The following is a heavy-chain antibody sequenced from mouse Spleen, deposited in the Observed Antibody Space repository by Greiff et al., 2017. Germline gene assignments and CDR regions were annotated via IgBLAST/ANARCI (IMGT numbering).Heavy chain of an antibody. CDR3: ARWNYDYDVGNFDV. CDR2: IYPRSGNT. V-gene: IGHV1-81*01. J-gene: IGHJ1*01. CDR1: GYTFTSYG. D-gene: IGHD2-4*01. Sequence: VQLQQSGAELARPGASVKLSCKASGYTFTSYGISWVKQRTGQGLEWIGEIYPRSGNTYYNEKFKGKATLTADKSPSTAYMELRSLTSEDSAVYFCARWNYDYDVGNFDVWGAGTTVTVSS.